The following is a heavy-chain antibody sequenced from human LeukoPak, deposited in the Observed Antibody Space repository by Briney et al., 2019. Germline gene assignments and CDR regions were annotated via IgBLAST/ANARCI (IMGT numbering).Heavy chain of an antibody. CDR2: LYDDGTT. CDR1: GFTVSRHF. D-gene: IGHD2-2*01. Sequence: PGGPLRLSCEVSGFTVSRHFMSWVRQAPGKGLDWVSVLYDDGTTHYADSVKGRFTISRDTSQNILYLEMNSLRADDTAVYYCARELLYHYYEYWGQGTLVTVSA. J-gene: IGHJ4*02. CDR3: ARELLYHYYEY. V-gene: IGHV3-53*01.